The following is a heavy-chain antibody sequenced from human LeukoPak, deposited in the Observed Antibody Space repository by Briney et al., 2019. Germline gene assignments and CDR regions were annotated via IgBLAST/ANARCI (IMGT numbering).Heavy chain of an antibody. J-gene: IGHJ3*02. D-gene: IGHD7-27*01. CDR1: GGSISSGGYY. CDR2: IYYSGST. Sequence: SQTLSLTCTVSGGSISSGGYYWSWIRQHPGKGLEWIVYIYYSGSTYYNPSLKSRVTISVDTSKNQFSLKLSSVTAADTAVYYCARDMSLVNWDPSWAFDIWGQGTMVTVSS. V-gene: IGHV4-31*03. CDR3: ARDMSLVNWDPSWAFDI.